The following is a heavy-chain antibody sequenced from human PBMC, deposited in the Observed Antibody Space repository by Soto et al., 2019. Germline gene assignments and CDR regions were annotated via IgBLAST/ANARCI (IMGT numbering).Heavy chain of an antibody. V-gene: IGHV4-31*03. D-gene: IGHD4-4*01. J-gene: IGHJ6*03. CDR3: ARVTVANSMDV. Sequence: QVQLQESGPGLVKPSQTLSLTCTVSGGSISSGGYYWSWIRQHPGKGLEWIGYIYYSGSTYYNTSLKSRLTIARDTSKNQFALKLSSVTAADTAVYYCARVTVANSMDVWGKGTTVTVSS. CDR1: GGSISSGGYY. CDR2: IYYSGST.